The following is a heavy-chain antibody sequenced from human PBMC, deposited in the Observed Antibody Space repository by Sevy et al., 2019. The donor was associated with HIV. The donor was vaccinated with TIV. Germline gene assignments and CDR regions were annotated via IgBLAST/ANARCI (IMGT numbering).Heavy chain of an antibody. CDR1: GFTFSSYA. J-gene: IGHJ4*02. D-gene: IGHD3-3*01. V-gene: IGHV3-30*04. Sequence: GGSLRLSCAASGFTFSSYAMHWVRQAPGKGLEWVAVISYDGSNKYYADSVKGRFTISRDNSKNTLYLQMNSLRAEDTAVYYCARSPYYDFWSGNGHYFDYWGQGTLVTVSS. CDR3: ARSPYYDFWSGNGHYFDY. CDR2: ISYDGSNK.